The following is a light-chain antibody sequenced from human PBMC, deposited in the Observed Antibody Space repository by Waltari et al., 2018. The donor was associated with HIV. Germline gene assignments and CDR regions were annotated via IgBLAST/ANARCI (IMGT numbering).Light chain of an antibody. CDR2: EVS. CDR1: SSDGGGYNY. J-gene: IGLJ2*01. V-gene: IGLV2-14*01. CDR3: SSYTSSSTLV. Sequence: QSALTQPASVAGAPGQWIPISCTGTSSDGGGYNYVSWYHKHPGQAPKLMIYEVSNLPSGVSNRFSASKSGNTASLTISGLQAEDEADYYCSSYTSSSTLVFGGGTKLTVL.